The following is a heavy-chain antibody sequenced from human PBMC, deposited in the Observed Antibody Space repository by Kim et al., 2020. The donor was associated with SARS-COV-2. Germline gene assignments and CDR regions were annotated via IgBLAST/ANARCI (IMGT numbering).Heavy chain of an antibody. V-gene: IGHV4-34*01. J-gene: IGHJ4*02. D-gene: IGHD6-13*01. CDR2: INHSGST. Sequence: SETLSLTCAVYGGSFSGYYWSWIRQPPGKGLEWIGEINHSGSTNYNPSLKSRVTISVDTSKNQFSLKLSSVTAADTAVYYCARAGTTVTLPGIAAAGPPPFDYWGQGTLVTVSS. CDR1: GGSFSGYY. CDR3: ARAGTTVTLPGIAAAGPPPFDY.